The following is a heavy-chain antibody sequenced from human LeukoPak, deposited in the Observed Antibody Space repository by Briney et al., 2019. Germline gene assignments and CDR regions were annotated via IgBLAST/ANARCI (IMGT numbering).Heavy chain of an antibody. CDR1: GGSISSGGYS. CDR2: IYHSGST. D-gene: IGHD4-11*01. CDR3: ASTVNLSQFDY. V-gene: IGHV4-30-2*01. Sequence: SETLSLTCAVSGGSISSGGYSWSWIRQPPGKGLKWIGYIYHSGSTYYNPSLKSRVTISVDRSKNQFSLKLSSVTAADTAVYYCASTVNLSQFDYWGQGTLVTVSS. J-gene: IGHJ4*02.